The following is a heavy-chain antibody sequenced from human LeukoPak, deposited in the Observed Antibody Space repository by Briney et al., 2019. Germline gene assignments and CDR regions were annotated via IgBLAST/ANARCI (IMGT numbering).Heavy chain of an antibody. CDR1: GGSISNYY. D-gene: IGHD2-15*01. CDR3: AREGCSGGSCYSAYAAFDI. CDR2: IYYSGST. Sequence: SETLSLTCTVSGGSISNYYWSWIRQPPGKGLEWIGYIYYSGSTNYNPSPKSRVTISVDTSKNQFSLKLSSVTAADTAVYYCAREGCSGGSCYSAYAAFDIWGQGTLVTVSS. J-gene: IGHJ3*02. V-gene: IGHV4-59*01.